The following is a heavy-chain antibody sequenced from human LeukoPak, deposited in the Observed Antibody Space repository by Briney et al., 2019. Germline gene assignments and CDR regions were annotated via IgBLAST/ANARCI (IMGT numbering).Heavy chain of an antibody. CDR3: ASKRGYSSSWFDY. Sequence: SETLSLTCAVYGGSFSGYYWSWIRQPPGKGLEWIGEINHSGSTNYNPSLKSRVTISVDTSKNQFSLKLSSVTAADTAVYYCASKRGYSSSWFDYWGQGTLVTVSS. CDR1: GGSFSGYY. D-gene: IGHD6-13*01. CDR2: INHSGST. V-gene: IGHV4-34*01. J-gene: IGHJ5*01.